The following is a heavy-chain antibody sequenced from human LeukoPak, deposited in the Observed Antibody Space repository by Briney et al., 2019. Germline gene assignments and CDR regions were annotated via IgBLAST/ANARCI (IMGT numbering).Heavy chain of an antibody. Sequence: GGSLRLSCAASGFTFSSYWMSWVRQAPGKGLEWVANIKQDGSEKYYVDSVKGRFTISRDNAKNTLYLQMNSLRAEDTAVYYCARTPFKGRFDYWGQGTLVTVSS. CDR2: IKQDGSEK. J-gene: IGHJ4*02. CDR1: GFTFSSYW. V-gene: IGHV3-7*01. CDR3: ARTPFKGRFDY.